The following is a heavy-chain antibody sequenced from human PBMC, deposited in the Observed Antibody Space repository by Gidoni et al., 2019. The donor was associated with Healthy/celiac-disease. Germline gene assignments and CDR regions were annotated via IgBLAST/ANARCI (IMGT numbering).Heavy chain of an antibody. CDR1: GFTFEDYG. CDR2: INWNGGST. D-gene: IGHD1-26*01. CDR3: ARDRGGSYELPLDY. J-gene: IGHJ4*02. Sequence: EVQLVASGGGVVRPRGSLRLSCAASGFTFEDYGMSWVRQAPGKGLEWVSGINWNGGSTGYADSVKGRFTISRDNAKNSLYLQMNSLRAEDTALYYCARDRGGSYELPLDYWGQGTLVTVSS. V-gene: IGHV3-20*04.